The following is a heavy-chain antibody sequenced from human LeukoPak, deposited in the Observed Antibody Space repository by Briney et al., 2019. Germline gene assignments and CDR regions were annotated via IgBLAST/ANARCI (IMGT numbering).Heavy chain of an antibody. D-gene: IGHD3-16*02. CDR3: ARGQDYVWGSYRFVGYFDY. J-gene: IGHJ4*02. Sequence: SETLSLTCTVSGGSISSYYWSWIRQPPGKGLEWIGYIYYSGSTNYNPSPKSRVTISVDTSKNQFSLKLSSVTAADTAVYYCARGQDYVWGSYRFVGYFDYWGQGTLVTVSS. V-gene: IGHV4-59*01. CDR1: GGSISSYY. CDR2: IYYSGST.